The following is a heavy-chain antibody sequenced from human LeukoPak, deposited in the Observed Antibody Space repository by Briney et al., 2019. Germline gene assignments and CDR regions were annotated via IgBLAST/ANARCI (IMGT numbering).Heavy chain of an antibody. V-gene: IGHV3-21*01. Sequence: PGGSLRLSCAASGFTFSSYSMNWVRQAPGKGLEWVSSISSSSSYIYYADSVKGRFTISRDNAKNSLYLQMNSLRAEDRAVYYCAGDDRRDSSGFEYWGQGTLVTVSS. J-gene: IGHJ4*02. CDR2: ISSSSSYI. CDR3: AGDDRRDSSGFEY. D-gene: IGHD6-19*01. CDR1: GFTFSSYS.